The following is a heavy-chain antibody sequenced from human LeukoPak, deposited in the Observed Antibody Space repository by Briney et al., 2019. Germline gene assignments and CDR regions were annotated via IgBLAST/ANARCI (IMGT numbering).Heavy chain of an antibody. V-gene: IGHV3-30*02. J-gene: IGHJ4*02. CDR1: GFTFSRNG. Sequence: PGGSLRLSCAASGFTFSRNGMHWVRQAPGKGLEWVAFRRYDGTNKYYADSVKGRFTISRDNSQNTVDLHMNSLRAEDTAVYYCAKDAQRGFDYSNSLEYWGQGTLVTVSS. CDR2: RRYDGTNK. CDR3: AKDAQRGFDYSNSLEY. D-gene: IGHD4-11*01.